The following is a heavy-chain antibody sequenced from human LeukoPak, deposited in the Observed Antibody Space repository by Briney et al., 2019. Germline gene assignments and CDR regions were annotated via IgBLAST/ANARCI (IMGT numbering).Heavy chain of an antibody. CDR2: IWYDGSNK. CDR3: AKVGYMNWFDP. J-gene: IGHJ5*02. D-gene: IGHD6-13*01. Sequence: GGSLRLSCAASGFTFSSYGMHWVRQAPGKGLEWVAVIWYDGSNKYYADSVKGRFTISRDNSKNTLYLQMNSLRAEDTAVYYCAKVGYMNWFDPWGQGTLVTVSS. CDR1: GFTFSSYG. V-gene: IGHV3-33*06.